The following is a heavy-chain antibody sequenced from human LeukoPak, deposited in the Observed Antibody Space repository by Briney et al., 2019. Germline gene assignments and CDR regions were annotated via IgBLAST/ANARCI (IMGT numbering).Heavy chain of an antibody. CDR2: ISYDGSNK. D-gene: IGHD3-22*01. V-gene: IGHV3-30*04. Sequence: GGSLRLSCAASGFTFSSYAMHWVRQAPGKGLGWEAVISYDGSNKYYADSVKGRFTISRDNSKNTLYLQMNSLRAEDTAVYYCARGVVGGYYYPFDYWGQETLVTVSS. J-gene: IGHJ4*02. CDR1: GFTFSSYA. CDR3: ARGVVGGYYYPFDY.